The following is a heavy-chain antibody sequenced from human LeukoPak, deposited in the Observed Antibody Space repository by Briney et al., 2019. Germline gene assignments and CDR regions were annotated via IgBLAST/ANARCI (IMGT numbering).Heavy chain of an antibody. V-gene: IGHV3-9*01. CDR1: GFTFDDYA. CDR3: AKGWFGATPYYYGMDV. Sequence: SLRLSCAASGFTFDDYAMHWVRQAPGKGLEWVSGISWNSGSIGYADSVKGRFTISRDNAKNSLYLQMNSLRAEDTALYYCAKGWFGATPYYYGMDVWGQGTTVTVSS. J-gene: IGHJ6*02. D-gene: IGHD3-10*01. CDR2: ISWNSGSI.